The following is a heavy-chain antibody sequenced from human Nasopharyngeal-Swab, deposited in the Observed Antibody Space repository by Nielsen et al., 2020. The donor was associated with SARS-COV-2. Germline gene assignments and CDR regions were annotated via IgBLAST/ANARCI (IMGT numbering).Heavy chain of an antibody. CDR2: ISYDGSNK. D-gene: IGHD6-13*01. Sequence: WIRQPPGKGLEWVAVISYDGSNKYYADSVKGRFTISRDNSKNTLYLQMNSLRAEDTAVYYCARDSYSYSSSWFVYFQYWGQGTLVTVSS. J-gene: IGHJ1*01. V-gene: IGHV3-30-3*01. CDR3: ARDSYSYSSSWFVYFQY.